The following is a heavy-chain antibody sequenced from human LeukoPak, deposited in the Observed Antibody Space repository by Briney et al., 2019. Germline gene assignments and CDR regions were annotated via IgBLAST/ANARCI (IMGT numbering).Heavy chain of an antibody. V-gene: IGHV4-59*11. CDR3: ARVSYHYHSGNYGWYFDS. J-gene: IGHJ4*02. Sequence: SGTLSLTCTVSGGSISGQYWSLIRQPPGKGLEWIEYIYYTGITKYNPSLKSRVTISVDTSKNQFSLRLTSVTAADTAVYYCARVSYHYHSGNYGWYFDSWGQGTLVTVSS. D-gene: IGHD3-10*01. CDR1: GGSISGQY. CDR2: IYYTGIT.